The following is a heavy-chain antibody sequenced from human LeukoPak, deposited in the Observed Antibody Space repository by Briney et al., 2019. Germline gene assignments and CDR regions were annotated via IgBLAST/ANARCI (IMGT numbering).Heavy chain of an antibody. V-gene: IGHV3-11*06. CDR1: GFTFSDHY. CDR3: TRTARNVDV. J-gene: IGHJ6*02. CDR2: ISGSSSDT. Sequence: PGGSLRLSCAASGFTFSDHYMNWIRQAPGNGLEWISYISGSSSDTNYADSVKGRFTISRDNAKNSLFLQMNSLRAEDTAVYYCTRTARNVDVWGQGTTVTVSS. D-gene: IGHD2-8*02.